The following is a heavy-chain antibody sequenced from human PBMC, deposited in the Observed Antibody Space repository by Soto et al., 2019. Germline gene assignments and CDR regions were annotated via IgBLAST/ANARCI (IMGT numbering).Heavy chain of an antibody. J-gene: IGHJ4*02. CDR2: ISAYNGNT. V-gene: IGHV1-18*01. Sequence: ASVKVSCKASGYTFTSYGISWVRQAPGQGLEWMGWISAYNGNTNYAQKLQGRVTMTTDTSTSTAHMELRSLRSDDTVVYYCARVAVGYCSGTSCYCYYYFDYWGQGTLLTASS. D-gene: IGHD2-2*01. CDR1: GYTFTSYG. CDR3: ARVAVGYCSGTSCYCYYYFDY.